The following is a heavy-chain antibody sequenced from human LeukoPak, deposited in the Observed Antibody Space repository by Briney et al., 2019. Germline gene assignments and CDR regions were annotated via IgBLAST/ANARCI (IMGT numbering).Heavy chain of an antibody. Sequence: GGSLRLSCAASGFTFSSYSMNWVRQAPGKGLEWVSSISSSSSYIYYADSVKGRFTISRDNAKNSLYLQMNSLRAEDTAVYYRAREPDCSSTSCSPINYGMDVWGQGTTVTVSS. J-gene: IGHJ6*02. CDR1: GFTFSSYS. CDR3: AREPDCSSTSCSPINYGMDV. V-gene: IGHV3-21*01. CDR2: ISSSSSYI. D-gene: IGHD2-2*01.